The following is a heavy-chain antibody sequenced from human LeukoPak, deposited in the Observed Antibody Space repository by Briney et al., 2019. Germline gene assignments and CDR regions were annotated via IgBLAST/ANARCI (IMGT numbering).Heavy chain of an antibody. CDR2: IYYSGST. Sequence: SETLSLTCTVSGGSISSYYWSWIRQPPGKGLEWIGYIYYSGSTSYNPSLKSRVTISVDTSKNQFSLKLSSVTAADTAVYYCARDRSMDYFDLWGRGTLVTVSS. D-gene: IGHD2/OR15-2a*01. CDR3: ARDRSMDYFDL. V-gene: IGHV4-59*01. J-gene: IGHJ2*01. CDR1: GGSISSYY.